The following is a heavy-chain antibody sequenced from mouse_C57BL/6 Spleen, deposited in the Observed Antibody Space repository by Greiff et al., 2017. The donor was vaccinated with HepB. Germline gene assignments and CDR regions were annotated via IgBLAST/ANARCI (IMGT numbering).Heavy chain of an antibody. Sequence: VQLQESGAELVRPGASVTLSCKASGYTFTDYEMHWVKQTPVHGLEWIGAIDPETGGTAYNQKFKGKAILTADKSSSTAYMELRSLTSEDSAVYYCRRRRSNRLYYYDMDYWGQGTSVTVSS. CDR2: IDPETGGT. D-gene: IGHD2-5*01. CDR1: GYTFTDYE. J-gene: IGHJ4*01. V-gene: IGHV1-15*01. CDR3: RRRRSNRLYYYDMDY.